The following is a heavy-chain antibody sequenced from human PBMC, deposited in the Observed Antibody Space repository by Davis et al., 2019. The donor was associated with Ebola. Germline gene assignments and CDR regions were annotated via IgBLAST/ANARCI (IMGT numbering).Heavy chain of an antibody. D-gene: IGHD3-22*01. CDR1: PGSISSYY. V-gene: IGHV4-59*01. J-gene: IGHJ4*02. CDR2: IYYSGST. CDR3: ARVPRDYYDSSGLDY. Sequence: MPSETLSLTCSLSPGSISSYYWSWIRQPPGKGLEWIGYIYYSGSTNYNPSLKSRVTISVDTSKNQFSLKLSSVTAADTAVYYCARVPRDYYDSSGLDYWGQGTLVTVSS.